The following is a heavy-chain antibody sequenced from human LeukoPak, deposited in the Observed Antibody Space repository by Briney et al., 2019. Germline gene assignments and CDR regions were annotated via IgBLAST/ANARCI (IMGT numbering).Heavy chain of an antibody. J-gene: IGHJ4*02. Sequence: GGSLRLSCAASGFTFSGSAMHWVRQASGKGLEWVGRIRSKANSYATAYAASVKGRFTISRDDSKNTAYLQMNSLKTEDTAVYYCTRPLGVYCSGGGCYSNWGQGTLVTVSS. CDR2: IRSKANSYAT. CDR1: GFTFSGSA. CDR3: TRPLGVYCSGGGCYSN. D-gene: IGHD2-15*01. V-gene: IGHV3-73*01.